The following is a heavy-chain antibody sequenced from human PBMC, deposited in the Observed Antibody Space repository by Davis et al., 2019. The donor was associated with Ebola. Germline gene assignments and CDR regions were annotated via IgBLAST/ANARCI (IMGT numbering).Heavy chain of an antibody. V-gene: IGHV1-18*04. CDR2: ISGYKGKT. D-gene: IGHD2-15*01. CDR1: GYTFTSYG. J-gene: IGHJ4*02. Sequence: AASVKVSCKASGYTFTSYGISWVRQAPGQGLEWMGWISGYKGKTNYAQKFQGRVTMTTDTSTSTAYMELRSLRSDDTAVYYCARDLVVAAIDYWGQGTPVTVSS. CDR3: ARDLVVAAIDY.